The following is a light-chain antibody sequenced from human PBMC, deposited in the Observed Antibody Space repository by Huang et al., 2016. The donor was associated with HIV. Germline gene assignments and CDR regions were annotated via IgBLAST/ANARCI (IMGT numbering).Light chain of an antibody. J-gene: IGKJ1*01. V-gene: IGKV4-1*01. CDR3: QQYYSTLTWT. CDR1: QSVLYSSNNKNY. CDR2: WAS. Sequence: DIVMTQSPDSLAVSLGERSTINCKSSQSVLYSSNNKNYLAWYHQKPGQPPKLHIYWASTRESGVPDRFSGSWSGTDFTLTISSLQAEDVAVYYCQQYYSTLTWTFGQGTKVEIK.